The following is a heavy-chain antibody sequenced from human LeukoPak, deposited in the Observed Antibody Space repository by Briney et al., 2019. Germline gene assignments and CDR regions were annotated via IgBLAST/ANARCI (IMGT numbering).Heavy chain of an antibody. J-gene: IGHJ5*02. Sequence: PGGSLRLSCAASGFTFGSYAMSWVRQAPGKGLEWVSAISGSGGSTYYADSVKGRFTISSDNSKNTLYLQMNSLRAEDTAVYYCVQDRPREYCSGGSCSAPWGQGTLVTVSS. CDR2: ISGSGGST. CDR1: GFTFGSYA. CDR3: VQDRPREYCSGGSCSAP. D-gene: IGHD2-15*01. V-gene: IGHV3-23*01.